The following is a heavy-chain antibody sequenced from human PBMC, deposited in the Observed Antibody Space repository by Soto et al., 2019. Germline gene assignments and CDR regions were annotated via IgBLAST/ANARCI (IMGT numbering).Heavy chain of an antibody. CDR1: GGTFSSYA. Sequence: SVKVSCKASGGTFSSYAISWVRQAPGQGLEWMGGIIPIFGTANYAQKFQGRVTITADESTSTAYMELSSLRSEDTAVYYCVRVVCTQNDYGGNSEVCAFDIWGQGTMVTVSS. D-gene: IGHD4-17*01. CDR2: IIPIFGTA. CDR3: VRVVCTQNDYGGNSEVCAFDI. J-gene: IGHJ3*02. V-gene: IGHV1-69*13.